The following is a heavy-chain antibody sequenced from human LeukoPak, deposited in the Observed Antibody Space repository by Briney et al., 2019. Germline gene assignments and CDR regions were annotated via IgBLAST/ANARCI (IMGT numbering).Heavy chain of an antibody. J-gene: IGHJ4*02. V-gene: IGHV3-53*05. CDR3: AKAQRILLLWFGELSL. CDR2: IYSGSST. CDR1: GFTVSSNY. D-gene: IGHD3-10*01. Sequence: GGSLRLSCAASGFTVSSNYMSWVRQAPGKGLEWVSVIYSGSSTYYADSVKGRFTISRDNSKNTLYLQMNSLRAEDTAVYYCAKAQRILLLWFGELSLWGQGTLVTVSS.